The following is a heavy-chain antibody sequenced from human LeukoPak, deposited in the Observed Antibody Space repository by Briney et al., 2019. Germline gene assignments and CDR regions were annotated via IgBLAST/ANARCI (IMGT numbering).Heavy chain of an antibody. CDR3: EREASSSSY. V-gene: IGHV4-34*01. D-gene: IGHD6-6*01. CDR1: GGSFSGYY. J-gene: IGHJ4*02. CDR2: INHSGST. Sequence: KPSETLSLTCAVYGGSFSGYYWSWIRQPPGKGLEWIGEINHSGSTNYNPSLKSRVTISVDTSKNQFSLKLSSVTAADTAVYYCEREASSSSYWGQGTLVTVSS.